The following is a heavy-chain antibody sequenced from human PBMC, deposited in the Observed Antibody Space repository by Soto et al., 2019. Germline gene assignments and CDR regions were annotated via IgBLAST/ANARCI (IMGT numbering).Heavy chain of an antibody. CDR1: GGSFSGYY. CDR2: IYYRGTT. J-gene: IGHJ4*02. V-gene: IGHV4-34*01. D-gene: IGHD4-17*01. Sequence: SETLSLTCAVYGGSFSGYYWSWIRQPPGKGLEWIGNIYYRGTTYYNPSLKSRVTISVDTSKNQFSLKLASVTAADTAVYYCARDYGDYQFDYWGQGTLVTVSS. CDR3: ARDYGDYQFDY.